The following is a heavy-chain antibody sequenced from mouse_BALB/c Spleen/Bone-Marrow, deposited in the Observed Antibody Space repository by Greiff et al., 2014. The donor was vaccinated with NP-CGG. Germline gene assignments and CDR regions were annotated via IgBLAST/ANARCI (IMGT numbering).Heavy chain of an antibody. J-gene: IGHJ1*01. Sequence: VQLKESGPGLVKPGASVRMSCKASGYTFTNYVIHWVKQKPGQGLEWIGYINPYNDGTKYNDKFKGKATLTSDKSSSTAYMEFSSLTSEDSAVYYCARGGYYGTSLYWYFDVWGAGTTVTVSS. CDR3: ARGGYYGTSLYWYFDV. V-gene: IGHV1-14*01. CDR1: GYTFTNYV. D-gene: IGHD1-1*01. CDR2: INPYNDGT.